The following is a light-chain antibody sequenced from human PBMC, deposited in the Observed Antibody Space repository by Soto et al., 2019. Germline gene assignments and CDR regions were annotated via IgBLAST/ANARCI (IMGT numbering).Light chain of an antibody. J-gene: IGKJ1*01. CDR1: QSVGRN. CDR3: QQYNNWPRT. Sequence: EVVMTKSPATLSVSPRERATLSCRASQSVGRNLAWYQQKPGQAPRLLMYAASTRATGFPARFSGTGSGTEFTLTISGLQSEDFAVYFCQQYNNWPRTFGQGTKVELK. CDR2: AAS. V-gene: IGKV3-15*01.